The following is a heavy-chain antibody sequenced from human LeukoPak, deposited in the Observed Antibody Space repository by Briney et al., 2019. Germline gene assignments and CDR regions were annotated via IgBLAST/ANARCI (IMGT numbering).Heavy chain of an antibody. CDR1: GFTFSSYS. J-gene: IGHJ3*02. V-gene: IGHV3-21*01. D-gene: IGHD2-2*01. CDR3: ARAGEFGVVPAASVGYAFDI. Sequence: GSLRLSCAASGFTFSSYSMNWVRQAPGKGLEWVSSISSSRSYIYYADSVKGRFTISRDNAKNSLYLQMNSLRAEDTAVYYCARAGEFGVVPAASVGYAFDIWGQGTMVTVSS. CDR2: ISSSRSYI.